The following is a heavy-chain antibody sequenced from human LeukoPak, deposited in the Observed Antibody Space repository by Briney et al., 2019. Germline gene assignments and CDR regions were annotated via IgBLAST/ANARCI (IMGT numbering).Heavy chain of an antibody. CDR2: ISYDGSNK. D-gene: IGHD3-16*01. J-gene: IGHJ4*02. V-gene: IGHV3-30*03. CDR3: SCTFGGANDY. CDR1: GFTFSSYG. Sequence: PGGSLRLSCAASGFTFSSYGMHWVRQAPGKGLEWVAVISYDGSNKYYADSVKGRFTISRDNSKNTLYLQMNSLRAEDTAVYYCSCTFGGANDYWGQGTLVTVSS.